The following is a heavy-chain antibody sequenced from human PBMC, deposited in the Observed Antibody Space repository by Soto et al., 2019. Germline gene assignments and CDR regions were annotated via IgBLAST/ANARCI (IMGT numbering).Heavy chain of an antibody. J-gene: IGHJ6*02. CDR2: IIPIFGTA. CDR3: ARDKIDYTTTYGDKGPHYYYYGMDV. Sequence: ASVKVSCKASGGTFSSYAISWVRQAPGQGLEWMGGIIPIFGTANYAQKFQGRVTITADESTSTAYMELSSLRSEDTAVYYCARDKIDYTTTYGDKGPHYYYYGMDVWGQGTTVTVSS. CDR1: GGTFSSYA. V-gene: IGHV1-69*13. D-gene: IGHD4-4*01.